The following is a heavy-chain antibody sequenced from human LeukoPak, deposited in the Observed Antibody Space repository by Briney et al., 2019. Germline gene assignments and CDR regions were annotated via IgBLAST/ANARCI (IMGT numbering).Heavy chain of an antibody. CDR2: INGDESVK. CDR3: ARDSGYSRFDY. CDR1: GFTFSSYA. D-gene: IGHD2-15*01. J-gene: IGHJ4*02. V-gene: IGHV3-7*03. Sequence: GGSLRLSCAASGFTFSSYAMHWVRQAPGKGLEWVANINGDESVKNHLDSVKGRFTISRDNVKNSLYLQMNSLSVDDTAVYYCARDSGYSRFDYWGQGTLVTVSP.